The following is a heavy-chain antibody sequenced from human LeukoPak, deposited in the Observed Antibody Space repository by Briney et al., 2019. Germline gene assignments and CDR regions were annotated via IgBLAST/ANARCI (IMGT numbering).Heavy chain of an antibody. CDR2: IIPILGIA. CDR3: ARDPPRHYYDSSGYTYYFDY. J-gene: IGHJ4*02. CDR1: GDTFSSYA. D-gene: IGHD3-22*01. V-gene: IGHV1-69*04. Sequence: ASVKVSCKASGDTFSSYAFSWVRQAPGQGLEWMGRIIPILGIANYAQKFQGRVTITADKSTSTAYMELSSLRSEDTAVYYCARDPPRHYYDSSGYTYYFDYWGQGTLVTVSS.